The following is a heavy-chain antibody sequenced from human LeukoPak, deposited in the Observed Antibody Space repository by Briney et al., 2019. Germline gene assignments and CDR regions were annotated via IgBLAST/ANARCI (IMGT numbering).Heavy chain of an antibody. Sequence: GGSLRLSCAASGFTFSSYAMSWVRQAPGKGLEWVSAISGSGGSTYYADSVKGRFTISRDNSKNTLYLQMNSLRAEDTAVYYCAKDTYYYDSSGYFDYWGQGTLVTVSS. CDR1: GFTFSSYA. V-gene: IGHV3-23*01. J-gene: IGHJ4*02. CDR3: AKDTYYYDSSGYFDY. CDR2: ISGSGGST. D-gene: IGHD3-22*01.